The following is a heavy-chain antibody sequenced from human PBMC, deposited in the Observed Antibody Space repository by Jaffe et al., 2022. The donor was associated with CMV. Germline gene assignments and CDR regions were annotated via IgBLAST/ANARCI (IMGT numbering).Heavy chain of an antibody. CDR3: ARGITGTGYYYGMDV. D-gene: IGHD1-7*01. J-gene: IGHJ6*02. Sequence: EVQLLESGGGLVQPGGSLRLSCAASGFTFSSYAMSWVRQAPGKGLEWVSAISGSGGSTYYADSVKGRFTISRDNSKNTLYLQMNSLRAEDTAVYYCARGITGTGYYYGMDVWGQGTTVTVSS. CDR2: ISGSGGST. CDR1: GFTFSSYA. V-gene: IGHV3-23*01.